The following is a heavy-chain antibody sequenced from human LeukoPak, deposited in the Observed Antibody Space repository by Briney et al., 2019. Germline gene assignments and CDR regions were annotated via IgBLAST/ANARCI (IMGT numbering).Heavy chain of an antibody. Sequence: SETLSLTCTVSGGSISSYYWSWIRQPPGKGLEWIGYIYYSGSTNYNPSLKSRVTISVDTSKNQFSLKLSSVTAADTAVYYCARGATVINNWSDPWGQGTLVTVSS. J-gene: IGHJ5*02. CDR2: IYYSGST. CDR3: ARGATVINNWSDP. V-gene: IGHV4-59*01. D-gene: IGHD4-11*01. CDR1: GGSISSYY.